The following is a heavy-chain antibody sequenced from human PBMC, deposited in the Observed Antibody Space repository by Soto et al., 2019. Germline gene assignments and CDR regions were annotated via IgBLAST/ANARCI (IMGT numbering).Heavy chain of an antibody. CDR3: ARDGGYNWNYSGMDV. D-gene: IGHD1-7*01. V-gene: IGHV1-3*01. CDR1: GYTFTSYA. CDR2: INAGNGNT. Sequence: VASVKVSCKASGYTFTSYAMHWVRQAPGQRLEWMGWINAGNGNTKYSQKFQGRVTITRDTSASTAYMELSSLRSEDTAVYYCARDGGYNWNYSGMDVWGQGTTVTVSS. J-gene: IGHJ6*02.